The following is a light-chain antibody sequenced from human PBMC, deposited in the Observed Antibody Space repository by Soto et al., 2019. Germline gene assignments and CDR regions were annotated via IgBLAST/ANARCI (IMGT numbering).Light chain of an antibody. CDR3: QQYNNWPLWT. V-gene: IGKV3-15*01. Sequence: RLMTQSPATLSLSPGERATLSCRASQSVSNNLDWYQQKPGQAPRLLIYDASTRATGIPARFSGSGSGTEFPLTISGLQSEDFAVYYCQQYNNWPLWTFGQGTKVEIK. CDR1: QSVSNN. J-gene: IGKJ1*01. CDR2: DAS.